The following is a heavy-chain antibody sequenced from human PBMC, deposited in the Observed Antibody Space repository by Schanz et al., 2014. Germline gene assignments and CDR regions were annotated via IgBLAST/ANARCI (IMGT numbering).Heavy chain of an antibody. D-gene: IGHD6-13*01. J-gene: IGHJ4*02. CDR3: AKGRGSWGYFFDY. CDR1: GFSFSDYG. V-gene: IGHV3-30*18. CDR2: ISYHGSER. Sequence: QVQLVESGGGVVQPGRSLRLSCAGSGFSFSDYGMHWVRQAPGRGLEWGAVISYHGSERYYADSVKGRFTISRDNGEDTTYLQMNSLRAEDTAVYYCAKGRGSWGYFFDYWGQGTLVTVSS.